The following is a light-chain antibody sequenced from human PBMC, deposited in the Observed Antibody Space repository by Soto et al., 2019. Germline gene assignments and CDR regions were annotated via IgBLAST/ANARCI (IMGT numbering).Light chain of an antibody. CDR2: VAS. V-gene: IGKV4-1*01. J-gene: IGKJ4*01. Sequence: DIVMTQSPDSLAVSLGERATINCKSSQSVLYSSNNKNYLAWYQQKPGQPPKLLIYVASTRESGVPDRFSGSGSGTDFTLTISSLQAEDVAVYYCLQDYSTPLTFGGGTKVEIK. CDR1: QSVLYSSNNKNY. CDR3: LQDYSTPLT.